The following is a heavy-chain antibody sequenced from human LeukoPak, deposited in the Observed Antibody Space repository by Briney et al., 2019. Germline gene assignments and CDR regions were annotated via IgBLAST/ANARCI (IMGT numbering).Heavy chain of an antibody. CDR1: GFTFDDYA. J-gene: IGHJ6*02. D-gene: IGHD5-18*01. V-gene: IGHV3-9*01. CDR2: ISWNSGSI. Sequence: GGSLRLSCAASGFTFDDYAMHWVRHAPGKGLEWVSGISWNSGSIGYADSVKGRFTISRDNAKNSLYLQMNSLRAEDTALYYCAKDSGYSYGYGYYYGMDVWGQGTTVTVSS. CDR3: AKDSGYSYGYGYYYGMDV.